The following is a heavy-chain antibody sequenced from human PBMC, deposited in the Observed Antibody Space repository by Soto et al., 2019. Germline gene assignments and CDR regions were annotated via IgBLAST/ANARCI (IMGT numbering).Heavy chain of an antibody. V-gene: IGHV1-3*01. Sequence: ASVKVSCKASGYTFTSYAMHWVRPAPGQRLEWMGWINAGNGNTKYSQKFQGRVTITRDTSASTAYMELSSLRSEDTAVYYCARGGNFWSGYYDDYWGQGTLVTVSS. CDR1: GYTFTSYA. D-gene: IGHD3-3*01. CDR3: ARGGNFWSGYYDDY. J-gene: IGHJ4*02. CDR2: INAGNGNT.